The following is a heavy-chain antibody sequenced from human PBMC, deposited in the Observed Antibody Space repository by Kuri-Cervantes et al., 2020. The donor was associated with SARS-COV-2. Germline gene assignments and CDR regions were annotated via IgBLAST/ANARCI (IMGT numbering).Heavy chain of an antibody. CDR3: ARDYGNVHFDS. CDR1: RGTFSTHG. Sequence: SVKVSCKPSRGTFSTHGVGWVRQAPGQGLECLGGIVPMFGTLDYAQSFQGRVTITADKSTNTVYMELKSLTSQDTAVYFCARDYGNVHFDSWGQGTLVTVSS. V-gene: IGHV1-69*06. D-gene: IGHD4-17*01. CDR2: IVPMFGTL. J-gene: IGHJ4*02.